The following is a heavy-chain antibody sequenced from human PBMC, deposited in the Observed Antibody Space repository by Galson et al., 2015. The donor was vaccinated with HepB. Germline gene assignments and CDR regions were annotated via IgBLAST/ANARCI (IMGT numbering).Heavy chain of an antibody. Sequence: SLRLSCAASGFTFDDYAMHWVRQAPGKGLEWVSGISWNSGSIGYADSVKGRFTISRDNAKNSLYLQMNSLRADDTALYYCAKDIDHTYGYDYWGQGTQVTVSS. J-gene: IGHJ4*02. CDR2: ISWNSGSI. V-gene: IGHV3-9*01. CDR1: GFTFDDYA. D-gene: IGHD5-18*01. CDR3: AKDIDHTYGYDY.